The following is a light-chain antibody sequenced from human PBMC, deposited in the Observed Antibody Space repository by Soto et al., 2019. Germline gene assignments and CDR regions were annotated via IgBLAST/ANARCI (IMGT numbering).Light chain of an antibody. CDR3: QQYGSSPRFT. Sequence: EIVLTQSPGTLSLSPGERXTLSCXASQSVSSSYLAWYQQKPGQAPRLLIYGASSRATGIPDRFSGSGSGTDFTLTISRLEPEDFAVYYCQQYGSSPRFTFGPGTKVDIK. CDR2: GAS. CDR1: QSVSSSY. V-gene: IGKV3-20*01. J-gene: IGKJ3*01.